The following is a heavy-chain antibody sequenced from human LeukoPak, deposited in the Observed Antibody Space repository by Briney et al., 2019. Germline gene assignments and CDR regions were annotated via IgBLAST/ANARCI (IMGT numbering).Heavy chain of an antibody. D-gene: IGHD6-19*01. CDR2: IYTSGST. Sequence: SETLSLTCTVSGGSISSGSYYWSWIRQPAGKGLEWIGRIYTSGSTNYNPSLKGRVTISVDTSKNQFSLKLSSVTAADTAVYYCATSSGWTWYFDLWGRGTLVTVSS. J-gene: IGHJ2*01. V-gene: IGHV4-61*02. CDR1: GGSISSGSYY. CDR3: ATSSGWTWYFDL.